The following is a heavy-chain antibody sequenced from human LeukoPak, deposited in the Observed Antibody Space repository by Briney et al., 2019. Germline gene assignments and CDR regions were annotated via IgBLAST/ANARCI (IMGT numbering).Heavy chain of an antibody. CDR1: GYSFTSYW. V-gene: IGHV5-51*01. Sequence: GESLKISCKGSGYSFTSYWIGWVRQMPGKGLEWMGIIYPGDFDTRYSPSFQGQVTISADKSISTAYLQWSSLKASDTAMYYCARLWGAFGVVMSPGSLFDYWGQGTLVTVSS. J-gene: IGHJ4*02. CDR3: ARLWGAFGVVMSPGSLFDY. CDR2: IYPGDFDT. D-gene: IGHD3-3*01.